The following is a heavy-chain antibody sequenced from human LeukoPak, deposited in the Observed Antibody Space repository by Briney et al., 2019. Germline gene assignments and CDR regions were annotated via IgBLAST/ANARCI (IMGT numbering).Heavy chain of an antibody. CDR3: ARSPHILTGENFDF. CDR1: GYTFIGHY. CDR2: INPNSGGT. V-gene: IGHV1-2*02. J-gene: IGHJ4*02. Sequence: ASVKVSCKTSGYTFIGHYIHWVRQAPGQGLEWMGWINPNSGGTNYAQKFYVRVTMTRDTSITTAYMELSRLRSDDTAVFYCARSPHILTGENFDFWGQGTLVTVSS. D-gene: IGHD3-9*01.